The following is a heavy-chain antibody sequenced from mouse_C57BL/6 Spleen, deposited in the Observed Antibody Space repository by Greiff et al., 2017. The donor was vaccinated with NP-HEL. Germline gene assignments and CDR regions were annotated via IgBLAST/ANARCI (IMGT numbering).Heavy chain of an antibody. V-gene: IGHV5-17*01. Sequence: EVKLVESGGGLVKPGGSLKLSCAASGFTFSDYGMHWVRQAPEKGLEWVAYISSGSSTIYYADTVKGRFTISRDNAKNTLFLQMTSLRSEDTAMYYCARDLTGAFDYWGQGTTLTVSS. CDR2: ISSGSSTI. CDR1: GFTFSDYG. CDR3: ARDLTGAFDY. D-gene: IGHD4-1*01. J-gene: IGHJ2*01.